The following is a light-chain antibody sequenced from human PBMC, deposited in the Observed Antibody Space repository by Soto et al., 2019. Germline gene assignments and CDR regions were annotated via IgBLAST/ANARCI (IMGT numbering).Light chain of an antibody. J-gene: IGKJ1*01. V-gene: IGKV1-5*03. Sequence: IQMTQSPSSLSASLGDRVTITCRASRGINTYVNWYQQKPGKAPKLLIYKTSSLESGVPSRFRGSGSGTEFTLTITNLQPDDFATYYCQQNNGYSRTFGQGTKVDIK. CDR2: KTS. CDR3: QQNNGYSRT. CDR1: RGINTY.